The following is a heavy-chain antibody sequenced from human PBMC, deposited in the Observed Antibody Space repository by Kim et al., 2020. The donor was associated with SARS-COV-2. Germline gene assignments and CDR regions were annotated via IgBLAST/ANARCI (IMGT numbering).Heavy chain of an antibody. J-gene: IGHJ6*02. V-gene: IGHV1-69*13. D-gene: IGHD2-2*01. CDR2: IIPIFGTA. CDR1: GGTFSSYA. CDR3: ARDRYFGEVVLPGHYGMDV. Sequence: SVKVSCKASGGTFSSYAISWVRQAPGQGLEWMGGIIPIFGTANYAQKFQGRVTITADESTSTAYMELSSLRSEDTAVYYCARDRYFGEVVLPGHYGMDVWGQGTTVTVSS.